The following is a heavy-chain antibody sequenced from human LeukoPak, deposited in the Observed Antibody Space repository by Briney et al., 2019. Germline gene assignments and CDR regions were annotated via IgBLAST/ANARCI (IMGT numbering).Heavy chain of an antibody. CDR1: GFTFSSYA. V-gene: IGHV3-30*02. Sequence: GGSLRLSCAASGFTFSSYAMSWVRQAPGKGLEWVAFIRYDGSNKYYADSVKGRFTISRDNSKNTLYLQMNSLRAEDTAVYYCAKDKVGFWSEIDPWGQGTLVTVSS. J-gene: IGHJ5*02. CDR3: AKDKVGFWSEIDP. CDR2: IRYDGSNK. D-gene: IGHD3-3*01.